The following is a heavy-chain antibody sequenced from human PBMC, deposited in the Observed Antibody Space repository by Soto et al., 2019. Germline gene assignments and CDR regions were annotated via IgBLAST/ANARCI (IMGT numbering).Heavy chain of an antibody. CDR2: FYSTESS. CDR3: ARDGDTAGDL. V-gene: IGHV4-4*07. J-gene: IGHJ5*02. D-gene: IGHD3-3*01. CDR1: GASCTGCS. Sequence: QVQLQESGPGLVKPSETLSLTCTVSGASCTGCSWSWIRQPAGKGLEWIGRFYSTESSIYNPNLTSRVTISVATSKNARSLKVASVTAADTAVYYCARDGDTAGDLWGQGNLVNVSS.